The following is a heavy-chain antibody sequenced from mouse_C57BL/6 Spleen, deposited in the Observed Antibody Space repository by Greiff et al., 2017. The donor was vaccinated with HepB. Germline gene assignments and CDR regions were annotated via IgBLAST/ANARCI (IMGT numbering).Heavy chain of an antibody. V-gene: IGHV5-17*01. Sequence: DVKLVESGGGLVKPGGSLKLSCAASGFTFSDYGMHWVRQAPEKGLEWVAYISSGSSTIYYADTVKGRFTISRDNAKNTLFLQMTSLRSEDTAMYYCARSNYVYFEYWGQGTTLTGS. CDR2: ISSGSSTI. D-gene: IGHD2-5*01. CDR1: GFTFSDYG. J-gene: IGHJ2*01. CDR3: ARSNYVYFEY.